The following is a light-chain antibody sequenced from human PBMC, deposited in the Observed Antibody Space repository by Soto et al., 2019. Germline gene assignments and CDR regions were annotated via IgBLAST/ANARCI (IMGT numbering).Light chain of an antibody. CDR2: KAS. Sequence: DIQMTQSPSNLSASVGDRVTITCRASQSISSWLAWYQQKPGKAPKLLIYKASSLESGVPSRFSGSGSGTEFTLTISCLQPDEFATYYCKQYNSYPRTFGGGTKVEIK. CDR3: KQYNSYPRT. CDR1: QSISSW. V-gene: IGKV1-5*03. J-gene: IGKJ4*01.